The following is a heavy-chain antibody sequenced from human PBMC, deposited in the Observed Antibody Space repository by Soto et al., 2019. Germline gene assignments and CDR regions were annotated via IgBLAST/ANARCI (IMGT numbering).Heavy chain of an antibody. J-gene: IGHJ4*02. D-gene: IGHD6-19*01. Sequence: EVQLVESGGGLVKPGGSLRLSCAASRFTFSNAWMNWVRQAPGRGLEWVGRINTKTDGGTTDYTAPVKGRFTISRDDSKNTLYLQMNSLRTEDTAVYYCTTDTRWAVAGSPTQDYWGQGTLVTVSS. CDR3: TTDTRWAVAGSPTQDY. CDR1: RFTFSNAW. CDR2: INTKTDGGTT. V-gene: IGHV3-15*07.